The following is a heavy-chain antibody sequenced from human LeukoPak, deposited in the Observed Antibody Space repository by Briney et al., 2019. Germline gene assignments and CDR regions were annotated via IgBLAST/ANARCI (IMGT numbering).Heavy chain of an antibody. CDR1: GYSFPTYW. CDR3: ARPPSRGYSSSFEY. V-gene: IGHV5-51*01. J-gene: IGHJ4*02. CDR2: VYPDESDI. Sequence: GESLKISCKGSGYSFPTYWIAWVRQMPGKGLEWMGIVYPDESDIRYSPSFQGQVTISADKSISTAYLQWSSLKASDTALYYCARPPSRGYSSSFEYWGQGTLVTVSS. D-gene: IGHD2-2*03.